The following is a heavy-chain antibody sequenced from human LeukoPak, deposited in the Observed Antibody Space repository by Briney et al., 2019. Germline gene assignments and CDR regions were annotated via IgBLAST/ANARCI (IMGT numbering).Heavy chain of an antibody. CDR1: GGSISSSSYS. CDR2: IYYSGTT. D-gene: IGHD3-3*01. Sequence: SETLSLTCTVSGGSISSSSYSWGWIRQPPGKGLEWIGSIYYSGTTYYNPSLKSRVTISVDTSKIQFSLKLSSVAATDTAVYFCARLRFDFWSGYTHPYFDYWGQGTLVTVSS. CDR3: ARLRFDFWSGYTHPYFDY. J-gene: IGHJ4*02. V-gene: IGHV4-39*01.